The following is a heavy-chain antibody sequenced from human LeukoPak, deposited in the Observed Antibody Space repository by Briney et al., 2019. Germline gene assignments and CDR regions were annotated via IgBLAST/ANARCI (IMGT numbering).Heavy chain of an antibody. J-gene: IGHJ4*02. CDR1: GGSFSGYY. V-gene: IGHV4-34*01. D-gene: IGHD3-22*01. CDR2: INHSGST. CDR3: ARGLWRYYDSSAKGYFDY. Sequence: SETLSLTCAVYGGSFSGYYWSWIRQPPGKGLEGIGEINHSGSTNYNPSLKSRVTISVDTSKNQFSLKLSSVTAADTAVYYCARGLWRYYDSSAKGYFDYWGQGTLVTVSS.